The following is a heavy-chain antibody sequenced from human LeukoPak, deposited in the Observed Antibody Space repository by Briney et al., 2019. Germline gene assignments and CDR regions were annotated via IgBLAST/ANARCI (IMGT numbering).Heavy chain of an antibody. CDR2: INPNSGGT. J-gene: IGHJ5*02. CDR3: ARDRVTMVRGVSNWFDP. CDR1: GYTFTGYY. Sequence: GASVKVSCKASGYTFTGYYMHWVRQAPGQGLEWMGWINPNSGGTNYAQKFQGRVTMTRDTSISTAYMELSRLRSDATAVYYCARDRVTMVRGVSNWFDPWGQGTLVTVSS. V-gene: IGHV1-2*02. D-gene: IGHD3-10*01.